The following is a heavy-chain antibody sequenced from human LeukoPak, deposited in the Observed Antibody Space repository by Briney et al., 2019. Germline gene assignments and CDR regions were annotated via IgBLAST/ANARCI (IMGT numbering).Heavy chain of an antibody. J-gene: IGHJ4*02. CDR1: GFIFSSNW. Sequence: GGSLRLSCAASGFIFSSNWMSWVRLAPGKGLEWVANIKEDGTETYYVDSVKGRFTISRDNAKNPLYLQMNSLRVEDTAVYYCAKEGRSLQTYWGQGTLVTVSS. CDR3: AKEGRSLQTY. V-gene: IGHV3-7*03. CDR2: IKEDGTET. D-gene: IGHD5-24*01.